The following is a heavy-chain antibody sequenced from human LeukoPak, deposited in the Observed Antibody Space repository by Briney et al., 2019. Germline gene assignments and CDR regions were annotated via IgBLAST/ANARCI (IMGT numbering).Heavy chain of an antibody. D-gene: IGHD2-2*01. CDR1: GYTFTSYG. CDR3: ARWAESPKDCSSTSCYPNWFDP. CDR2: ISAYNGNT. V-gene: IGHV1-18*01. J-gene: IGHJ5*02. Sequence: EASVKVSCKASGYTFTSYGISWVRQAPGQGLEWMGWISAYNGNTNYAQKPQGRVTMTTDTSTSTAYMELRSLRSDDTAVYYCARWAESPKDCSSTSCYPNWFDPWGQGTLVTVSS.